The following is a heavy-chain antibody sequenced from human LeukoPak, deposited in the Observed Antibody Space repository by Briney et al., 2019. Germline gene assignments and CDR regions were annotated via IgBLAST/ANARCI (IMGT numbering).Heavy chain of an antibody. D-gene: IGHD1-26*01. J-gene: IGHJ4*02. CDR3: ARGRGSYWDY. CDR2: IYSGGST. V-gene: IGHV3-66*02. CDR1: GFTVSSNY. Sequence: GGSLRLSCAASGFTVSSNYMSWVRQAPGKGLEWVSVIYSGGSTYYAVSVKGRFTISRDNSKSTLYLQMSSLRSEDTAVYYCARGRGSYWDYWGQGTLVTVSS.